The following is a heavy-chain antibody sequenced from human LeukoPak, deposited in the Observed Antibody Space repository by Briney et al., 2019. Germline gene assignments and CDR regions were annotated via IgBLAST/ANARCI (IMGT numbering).Heavy chain of an antibody. V-gene: IGHV1-2*02. CDR3: ARGYSSSWYFDY. J-gene: IGHJ4*02. CDR1: GYTFTGYY. Sequence: ASVKVSCKASGYTFTGYYMHWVRQAPGQGLEWMGWINPNSGGTNYAQKFQGRVTMTRDTSISTAYMELRMLRSDDTAVYYWARGYSSSWYFDYWGQGTLVTVSS. CDR2: INPNSGGT. D-gene: IGHD6-13*01.